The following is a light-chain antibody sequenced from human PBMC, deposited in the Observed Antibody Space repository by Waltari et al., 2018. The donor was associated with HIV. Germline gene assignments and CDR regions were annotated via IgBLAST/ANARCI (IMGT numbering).Light chain of an antibody. CDR2: SEN. Sequence: SSELTQDPAVSVALGQTVKITCQGDSLRRYYASWYQQKPGQAPVIVLYSENNRHSRIPDRFSGSSSGNTACLTITGSQAEDEADYYCCSRDSSGNHLVFGGGTKLTVL. J-gene: IGLJ3*02. V-gene: IGLV3-19*01. CDR1: SLRRYY. CDR3: CSRDSSGNHLV.